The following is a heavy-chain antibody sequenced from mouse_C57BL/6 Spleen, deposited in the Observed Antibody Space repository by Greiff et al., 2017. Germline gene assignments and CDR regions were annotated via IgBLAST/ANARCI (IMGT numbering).Heavy chain of an antibody. V-gene: IGHV1-69*01. CDR1: GYTFTSYW. Sequence: VQLQQPGAELVMPGASVKLSCKASGYTFTSYWMHWVKQRPGQGLEWIGEIDPSDSYTNYNQKFKGKSTLTVDKSSSTAYMQLSSLTSEDSAVYYCARGGNSPDDWGQGTTLTVSS. CDR3: ARGGNSPDD. D-gene: IGHD5-1-1*01. CDR2: IDPSDSYT. J-gene: IGHJ2*01.